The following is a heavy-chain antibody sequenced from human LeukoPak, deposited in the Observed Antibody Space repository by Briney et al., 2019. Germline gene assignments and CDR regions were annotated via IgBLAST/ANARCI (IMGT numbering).Heavy chain of an antibody. CDR2: IYYSGST. D-gene: IGHD5-24*01. CDR1: GGSISSYY. J-gene: IGHJ4*02. CDR3: ARAVEMATTFDY. V-gene: IGHV4-59*08. Sequence: SETLSLTCTASGGSISSYYWSWIRQPPGKGLEWIGYIYYSGSTNYNPSLKSRVTISVDTSKNQFSLKLSSVTAADTAVYYCARAVEMATTFDYWGQGTLVTVSS.